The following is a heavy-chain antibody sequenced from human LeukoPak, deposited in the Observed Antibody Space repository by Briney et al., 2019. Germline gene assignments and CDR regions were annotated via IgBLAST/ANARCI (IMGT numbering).Heavy chain of an antibody. V-gene: IGHV3-74*01. Sequence: GGSLRLSCAASGFTFSSYWMQWVRQAPGKGLVWVSRIDGDGSSTNYADSVKGRFTISRDNAKNTLYLQVDSLRAEDTAVYYCAKGLWGAYYYGMDVWGQGTTVTVSS. J-gene: IGHJ6*02. CDR2: IDGDGSST. D-gene: IGHD3-16*01. CDR1: GFTFSSYW. CDR3: AKGLWGAYYYGMDV.